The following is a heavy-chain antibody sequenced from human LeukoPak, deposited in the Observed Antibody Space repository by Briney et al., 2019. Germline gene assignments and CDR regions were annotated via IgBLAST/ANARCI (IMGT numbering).Heavy chain of an antibody. D-gene: IGHD5-18*01. CDR1: GGSFSGFY. CDR2: ITHLETT. Sequence: SETLSLTCAVSGGSFSGFYWTWIRQTPGRGLEWIGEITHLETTMYKPSLKSRVTISVDTSKNQFSLKLTSLTVADTGVYYCSRGRDTVYWGQGTAVTVSS. CDR3: SRGRDTVY. V-gene: IGHV4-34*01. J-gene: IGHJ4*02.